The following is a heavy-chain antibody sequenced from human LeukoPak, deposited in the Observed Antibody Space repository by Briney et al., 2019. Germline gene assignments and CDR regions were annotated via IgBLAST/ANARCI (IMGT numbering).Heavy chain of an antibody. J-gene: IGHJ4*02. D-gene: IGHD3-10*01. CDR3: ARSSSGLPVN. V-gene: IGHV3-21*01. CDR1: GFTFSSYS. Sequence: PGGSLRLSCAASGFTFSSYSMNWVRQAPGKGLEWVSSISSSSSYIYYADSVKGRFTISRDNAKNSLYLQMNSLRAEDTAVHYCARSSSGLPVNWGQGTLVTVSS. CDR2: ISSSSSYI.